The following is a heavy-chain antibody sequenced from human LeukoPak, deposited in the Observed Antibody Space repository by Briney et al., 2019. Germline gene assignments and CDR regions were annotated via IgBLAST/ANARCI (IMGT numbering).Heavy chain of an antibody. D-gene: IGHD3-3*01. CDR2: ISGSGGST. V-gene: IGHV3-23*01. CDR3: AKGMAIFDY. Sequence: GGSLRLSCAASGFTFSSYAMSWVREAPGEGLEWVSAISGSGGSTYYADSVKGRFTISRDNSKNTRYLRMNRLRAEDTAVYYCAKGMAIFDYWGQGTLVTVSS. CDR1: GFTFSSYA. J-gene: IGHJ4*02.